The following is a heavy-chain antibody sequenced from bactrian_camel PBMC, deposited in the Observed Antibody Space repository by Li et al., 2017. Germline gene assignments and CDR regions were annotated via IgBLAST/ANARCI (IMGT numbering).Heavy chain of an antibody. D-gene: IGHD3*01. Sequence: HVQLVESGGGSVQAGGSLRLSCAASGRTYSSNCIAWFRQAAGKEREGVASIDSGGSTKYADSVKGRFTISRDNAKNTVYLHLNNLKTEDMAIYYCASPDYGCVYGSWCYDGRGFARWGQGTQVTVS. CDR1: GRTYSSNC. J-gene: IGHJ4*01. CDR2: IDSGGST. CDR3: ASPDYGCVYGSWCYDGRGFAR. V-gene: IGHV3S53*01.